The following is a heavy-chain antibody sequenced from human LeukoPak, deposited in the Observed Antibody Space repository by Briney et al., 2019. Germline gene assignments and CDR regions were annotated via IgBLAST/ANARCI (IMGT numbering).Heavy chain of an antibody. V-gene: IGHV3-74*01. CDR2: IASDGSGT. J-gene: IGHJ4*02. Sequence: PGGSLRLSCAASGFTFSSYWMNWVRQAPGKGLVWVSRIASDGSGTTYADSVKGRFSISRDNSKNTLYLQMSSLRAEDTGVYFCVRDAGGYWGQGTLVTVSS. D-gene: IGHD1-14*01. CDR3: VRDAGGY. CDR1: GFTFSSYW.